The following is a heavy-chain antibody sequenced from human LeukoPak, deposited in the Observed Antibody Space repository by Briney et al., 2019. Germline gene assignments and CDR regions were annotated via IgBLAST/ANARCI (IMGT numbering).Heavy chain of an antibody. J-gene: IGHJ4*02. CDR2: INPNSGGT. CDR1: GYTFTGYY. D-gene: IGHD3-3*01. Sequence: ASVTVSCTASGYTFTGYYMHWVRQAPGQGLEWMGWINPNSGGTNYAQKFQGRVTMTRDTSISTAYMELSRLRSDDTAVYYCARVTPRGLRFLEWLSPLDYWGQGTLVTVSS. V-gene: IGHV1-2*02. CDR3: ARVTPRGLRFLEWLSPLDY.